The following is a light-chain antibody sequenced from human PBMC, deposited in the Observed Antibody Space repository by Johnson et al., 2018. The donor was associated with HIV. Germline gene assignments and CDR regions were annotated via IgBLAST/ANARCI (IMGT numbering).Light chain of an antibody. CDR1: SSNIGNNY. V-gene: IGLV1-51*01. J-gene: IGLJ1*01. CDR3: GTLDSLSAGYV. Sequence: HSVLTQPPSVSAAPGQKVTISCSGNSSNIGNNYVSWYQQLPGTVPKLLIYDNDKLPSGIPARFSGSKSGTSATLGIAGLQTGDEADYYCGTLDSLSAGYVFGTGTKVTFV. CDR2: DND.